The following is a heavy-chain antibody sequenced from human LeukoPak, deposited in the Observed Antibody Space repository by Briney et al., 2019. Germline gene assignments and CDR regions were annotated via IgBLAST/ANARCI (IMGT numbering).Heavy chain of an antibody. V-gene: IGHV3-48*03. Sequence: GGSLRLSCAASGFTFSSYEMNWVRQAPGKGLEWVSYISSSGSTIYYADSVKGRFTISRDNAKNSLYLQMNSLRAEDTAVYYCARDYYGSGSFCFDPWGQGTLVTVSS. CDR3: ARDYYGSGSFCFDP. D-gene: IGHD3-10*01. CDR1: GFTFSSYE. CDR2: ISSSGSTI. J-gene: IGHJ5*02.